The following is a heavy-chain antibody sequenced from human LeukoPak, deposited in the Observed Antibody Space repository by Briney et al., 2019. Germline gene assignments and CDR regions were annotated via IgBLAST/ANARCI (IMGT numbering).Heavy chain of an antibody. J-gene: IGHJ4*02. Sequence: PGGSLRLSCAASGSTFSNYCMHWVRQIPGKGLVWVSRICPDGTVTNYADSVKGRFTISRDNAKNMVFLQMNSLRADDAAVYYCVRDFRSADYWGQGILVTVSS. V-gene: IGHV3-74*01. CDR3: VRDFRSADY. CDR2: ICPDGTVT. CDR1: GSTFSNYC.